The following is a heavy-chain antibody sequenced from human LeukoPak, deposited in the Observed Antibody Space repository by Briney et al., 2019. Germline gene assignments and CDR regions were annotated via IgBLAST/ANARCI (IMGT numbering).Heavy chain of an antibody. CDR3: AKDGDSSGYYWFSNYFDY. CDR2: ISWNSGSI. CDR1: GFTFDDYA. D-gene: IGHD3-22*01. J-gene: IGHJ4*02. V-gene: IGHV3-9*01. Sequence: GRSLRLSCAASGFTFDDYAMHWVRQAPGKGLEWVSGISWNSGSIGYADSVKGRFTISRDNAKKSLYLQMNSLRAEDTALYYCAKDGDSSGYYWFSNYFDYWGQGTLVTVSS.